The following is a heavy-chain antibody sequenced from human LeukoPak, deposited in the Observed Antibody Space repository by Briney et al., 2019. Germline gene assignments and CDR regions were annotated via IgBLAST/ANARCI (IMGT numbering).Heavy chain of an antibody. J-gene: IGHJ3*02. CDR1: GGSISSYR. CDR3: ARGVVIGQDDAFDI. CDR2: IFYGGSI. Sequence: SETLSLTCTVSGGSISSYRWSWIRQSPGKGLEWIGFIFYGGSIDYSPSLQSRVTMSVDTSKSHLSLRLTSVTAADMVVYFCARGVVIGQDDAFDIWGRGTMVTVSS. V-gene: IGHV4-59*12. D-gene: IGHD3/OR15-3a*01.